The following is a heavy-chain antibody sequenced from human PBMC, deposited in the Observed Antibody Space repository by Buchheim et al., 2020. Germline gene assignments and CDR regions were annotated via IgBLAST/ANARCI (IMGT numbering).Heavy chain of an antibody. V-gene: IGHV1-2*02. J-gene: IGHJ6*02. Sequence: QVQLVQSGAEVKKPGASVKVSCKASGYTFTGYYMHWVRQAPGQGLEWMGWINPNSGGTNYAQKFQGRVTMTRDTSISTAYMELSSLRSEDTAVYYCARYHSSGWPIDYYYYYGMDVWGQGTT. CDR1: GYTFTGYY. CDR3: ARYHSSGWPIDYYYYYGMDV. D-gene: IGHD6-19*01. CDR2: INPNSGGT.